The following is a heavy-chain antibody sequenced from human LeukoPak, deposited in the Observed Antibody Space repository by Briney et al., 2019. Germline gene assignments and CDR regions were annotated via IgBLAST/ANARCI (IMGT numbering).Heavy chain of an antibody. V-gene: IGHV4-4*07. Sequence: SEPLSLTCTVPGGYFSTYYWSWIRPPAGKGLEWIGRIYTSGSTYYNPSLKSRVTISVDTSKNQFSLKLSSVTAADTAVYYCARTRYYYNSRSYGAPYYFDYWGQGTLVTVSS. D-gene: IGHD3-10*01. J-gene: IGHJ4*02. CDR3: ARTRYYYNSRSYGAPYYFDY. CDR2: IYTSGST. CDR1: GGYFSTYY.